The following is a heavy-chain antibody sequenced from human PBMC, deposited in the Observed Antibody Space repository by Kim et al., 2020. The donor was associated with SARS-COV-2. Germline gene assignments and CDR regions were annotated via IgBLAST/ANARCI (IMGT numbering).Heavy chain of an antibody. CDR3: ARVRHDYGDYVFDY. D-gene: IGHD4-17*01. J-gene: IGHJ4*02. Sequence: DSWKGRVTISSDNSKNTLYLQMNSLGAEDTAVYYCARVRHDYGDYVFDYWGQGTLVTVSS. V-gene: IGHV3-53*01.